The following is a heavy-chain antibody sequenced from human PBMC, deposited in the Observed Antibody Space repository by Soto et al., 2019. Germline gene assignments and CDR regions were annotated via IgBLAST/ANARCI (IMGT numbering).Heavy chain of an antibody. CDR3: ARDEAGLLLFGVVVGSQAYYYGMDV. Sequence: QVQLVESGGGVVQPGRSLRLSCAASGFTFSSYAMHWVRQAPGKGLEWAAVISYDGSNKYYADSVKGRITISRDNSKNTMYLQMNSLRAEDTAVYYCARDEAGLLLFGVVVGSQAYYYGMDVWGQGTTVTVSS. D-gene: IGHD3-10*01. V-gene: IGHV3-30-3*01. CDR2: ISYDGSNK. J-gene: IGHJ6*02. CDR1: GFTFSSYA.